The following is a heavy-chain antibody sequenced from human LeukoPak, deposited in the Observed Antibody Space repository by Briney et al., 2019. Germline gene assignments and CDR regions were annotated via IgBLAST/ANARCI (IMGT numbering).Heavy chain of an antibody. V-gene: IGHV4-59*12. D-gene: IGHD3-3*01. CDR3: ARDLETAYYDFWSGYFPHNWFDP. Sequence: SETLSLTCTVSGGSISSYYWSWIRQPPGKGLEWIGYIYYSGSTNYNPSLKSRVTISVDTSKNQFSLKLSSVTAADTAVYYCARDLETAYYDFWSGYFPHNWFDPWGQGTLVTVSS. J-gene: IGHJ5*02. CDR2: IYYSGST. CDR1: GGSISSYY.